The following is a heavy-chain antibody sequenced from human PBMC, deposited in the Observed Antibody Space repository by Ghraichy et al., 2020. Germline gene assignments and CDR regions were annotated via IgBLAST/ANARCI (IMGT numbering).Heavy chain of an antibody. J-gene: IGHJ5*02. CDR2: IYYSGST. CDR3: AREGTVPTSRLSWFDP. Sequence: SETLSLTCTVSGGSISSYYWSWIRKPPGKGLEWIGYIYYSGSTNYNPSLKSRVTISVDTSKNQFSLKLSSVTAADTAVYYCAREGTVPTSRLSWFDPWGQGTLVTVSS. D-gene: IGHD4-17*01. V-gene: IGHV4-59*01. CDR1: GGSISSYY.